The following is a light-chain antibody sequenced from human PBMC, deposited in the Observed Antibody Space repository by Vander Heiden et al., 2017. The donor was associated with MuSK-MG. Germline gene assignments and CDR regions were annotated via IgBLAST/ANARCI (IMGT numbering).Light chain of an antibody. CDR3: QQYKSFLFT. Sequence: DIQMTQSPSTLSASVGDRVTITCRASQSVSPWLAWYQQKPGKAPKLLIYDASSLERGVPSRFRGSGSGTEFTLTISSLQPDDFATYYCQQYKSFLFTFGQGTELEIK. CDR1: QSVSPW. CDR2: DAS. V-gene: IGKV1-5*01. J-gene: IGKJ2*01.